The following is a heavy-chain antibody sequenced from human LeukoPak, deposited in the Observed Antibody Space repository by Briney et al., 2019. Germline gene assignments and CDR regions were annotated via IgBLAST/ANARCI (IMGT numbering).Heavy chain of an antibody. CDR2: IYNSGST. J-gene: IGHJ4*02. CDR1: GGSISSSTDF. CDR3: ARLGSRGGYNPQGFDF. Sequence: PSETLSLTCTVSGGSISSSTDFWGWIRQPPGKGLEWIGSIYNSGSTYYNPSLKSRVTISVDASKNQFSLKLSSVTAADTAVYYCARLGSRGGYNPQGFDFWGQGTLVTVSS. D-gene: IGHD5-24*01. V-gene: IGHV4-39*01.